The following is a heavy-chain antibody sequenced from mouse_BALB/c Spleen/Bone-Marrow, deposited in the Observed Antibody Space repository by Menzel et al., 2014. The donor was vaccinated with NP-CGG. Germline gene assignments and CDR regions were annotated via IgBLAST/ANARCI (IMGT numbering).Heavy chain of an antibody. CDR2: INPYNDGT. CDR3: ARTYYYGSNLFAY. CDR1: GYTFTSYV. D-gene: IGHD1-1*01. V-gene: IGHV1-14*01. J-gene: IGHJ3*01. Sequence: VQLQQSGPELVKPGASVKMSCKASGYTFTSYVMHWVKQKPGQGLEWIGYINPYNDGTKYNEKFKGKATLTSDKSSSTAYMERSSLTSEDSAVYYGARTYYYGSNLFAYWGQGTLVTVSA.